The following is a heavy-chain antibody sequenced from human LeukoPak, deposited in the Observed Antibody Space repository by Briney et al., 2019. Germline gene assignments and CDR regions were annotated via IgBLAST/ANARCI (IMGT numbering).Heavy chain of an antibody. CDR3: ARLRYRDFWSGNWKYYYHMDV. CDR2: ISWNSGTI. V-gene: IGHV3-9*01. CDR1: GFTFDDYA. D-gene: IGHD3-3*01. Sequence: PGGSLRLSCAASGFTFDDYAMHWVRQAPGKGLEWVSGISWNSGTIGYADSVKGRFTISRDNAKNSLYLQMNSLRVEDTAVYFCARLRYRDFWSGNWKYYYHMDVWGKGTTVTVSS. J-gene: IGHJ6*03.